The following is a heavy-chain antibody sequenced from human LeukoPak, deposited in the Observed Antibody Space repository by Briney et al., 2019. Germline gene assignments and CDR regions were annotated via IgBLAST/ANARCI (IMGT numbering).Heavy chain of an antibody. Sequence: SVKVSCKASGGTFSSYAISWVRQAPGQGLEWMGRIIPIFGTANYAQKFQGRVTITTDESTSTAYMELSSLRSEDMAVYYCAREVGDKAFDYWGQGTLVTVSS. D-gene: IGHD1-26*01. CDR2: IIPIFGTA. V-gene: IGHV1-69*05. J-gene: IGHJ4*02. CDR1: GGTFSSYA. CDR3: AREVGDKAFDY.